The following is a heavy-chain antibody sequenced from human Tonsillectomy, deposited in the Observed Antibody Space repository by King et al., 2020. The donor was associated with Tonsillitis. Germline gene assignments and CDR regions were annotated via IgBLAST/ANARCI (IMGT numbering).Heavy chain of an antibody. CDR2: INPNSGGT. CDR3: ATMGRIAVAKGEIQDY. CDR1: GYTFTGHY. Sequence: VQLVQSGAEVKKPGASVKVSCRTSGYTFTGHYINWVRQAPGQGLEWMGWINPNSGGTNYAQNLQGRVTMTRDTAISTAYMELSRLRSDDTAVYYCATMGRIAVAKGEIQDYWGQGTLVTVSS. V-gene: IGHV1-2*02. D-gene: IGHD6-19*01. J-gene: IGHJ4*02.